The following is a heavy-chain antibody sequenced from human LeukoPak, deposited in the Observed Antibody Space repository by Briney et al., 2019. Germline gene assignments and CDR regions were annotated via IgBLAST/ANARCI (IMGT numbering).Heavy chain of an antibody. CDR2: INHSGST. J-gene: IGHJ4*02. D-gene: IGHD1-26*01. CDR3: VGGSYDY. Sequence: PSETLSLTCAVYGGSISGYYWSWIRQPPGKGLEWIGEINHSGSTNYNPSLKSRVTISVDTSKNQFSLKLSSVTAADTAVYYCVGGSYDYWGQGTLVTVSS. V-gene: IGHV4-34*01. CDR1: GGSISGYY.